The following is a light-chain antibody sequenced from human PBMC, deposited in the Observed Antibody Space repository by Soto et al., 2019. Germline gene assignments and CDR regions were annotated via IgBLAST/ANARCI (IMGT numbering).Light chain of an antibody. V-gene: IGLV2-23*01. CDR2: EGS. CDR1: SSDLGSYKF. CDR3: CSYAGSSNLI. Sequence: QSALTQPASVSGSPGQSITISCTGTSSDLGSYKFGSWYQHHPGKAPKLMIYEGSKRPSGVSNRFSGSKSGNTASLTISGLQADYESDYDCCSYAGSSNLIFGGGTKVTVL. J-gene: IGLJ2*01.